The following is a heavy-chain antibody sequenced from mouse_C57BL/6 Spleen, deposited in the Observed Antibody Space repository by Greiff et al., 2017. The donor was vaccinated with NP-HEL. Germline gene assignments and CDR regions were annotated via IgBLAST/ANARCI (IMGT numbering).Heavy chain of an antibody. CDR1: GFTFSSYA. D-gene: IGHD1-2*01. CDR3: ARDLNYGAWFAY. V-gene: IGHV5-4*01. J-gene: IGHJ3*01. Sequence: EVQRVESGGGLVKPGGSLKLSCAASGFTFSSYAMSWVRQTPEKRLEWVATISDGGSYTYYPDNVKGRFTISRDNAKNNLYLQMSHLKSEDTAMYYCARDLNYGAWFAYWGQGTLVTVSA. CDR2: ISDGGSYT.